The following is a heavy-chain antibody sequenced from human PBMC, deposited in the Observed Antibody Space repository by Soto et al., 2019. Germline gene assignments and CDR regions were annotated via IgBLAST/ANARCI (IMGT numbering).Heavy chain of an antibody. Sequence: PSETLSLTCAVYGGSFSGYYWSWIRQPPGKGLEWIGEINHSGSTNYNPSLKSQVTKSVDTSKNQFSLKLSTVTAADTALYYCARALGRAARPTTFDYWGQGTLVTVSS. D-gene: IGHD6-6*01. J-gene: IGHJ4*02. CDR2: INHSGST. CDR1: GGSFSGYY. CDR3: ARALGRAARPTTFDY. V-gene: IGHV4-34*01.